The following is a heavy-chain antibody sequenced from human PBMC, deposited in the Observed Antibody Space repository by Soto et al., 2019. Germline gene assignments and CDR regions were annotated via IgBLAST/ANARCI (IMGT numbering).Heavy chain of an antibody. D-gene: IGHD1-1*01. Sequence: SETLSLTCTVSGGSVTSSDFNWDWIRQSPEKGLEWIGSISYTGDTYYSPSLKSRVTISVDTSVNHFSLRLTSVTAADTAVYYFARHDRKRTWNHWLDTCGQGTLVTVSS. J-gene: IGHJ5*02. CDR1: GGSVTSSDFN. CDR3: ARHDRKRTWNHWLDT. CDR2: ISYTGDT. V-gene: IGHV4-39*02.